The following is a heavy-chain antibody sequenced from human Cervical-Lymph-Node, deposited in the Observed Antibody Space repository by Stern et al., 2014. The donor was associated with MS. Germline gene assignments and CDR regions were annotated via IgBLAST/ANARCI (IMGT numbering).Heavy chain of an antibody. CDR1: GDSLNGYY. V-gene: IGHV4-59*12. CDR3: ARSESWRPADY. CDR2: IYHSGST. Sequence: VQLVESGPGLVKPSETLSLTCTVSGDSLNGYYWSWLRQPPGKGLEWIGNIYHSGSTSYNRSLRRRVTISVDTSRNPFPLRLRSVTAADTAVYYCARSESWRPADYWGQGTLVTVSS. J-gene: IGHJ4*02. D-gene: IGHD6-13*01.